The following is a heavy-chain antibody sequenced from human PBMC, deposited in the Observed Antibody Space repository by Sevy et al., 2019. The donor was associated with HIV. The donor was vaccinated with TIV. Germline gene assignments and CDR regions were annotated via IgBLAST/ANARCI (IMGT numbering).Heavy chain of an antibody. CDR3: ARESYDFWTGPVDYDYGMDV. CDR2: INPKSGAT. Sequence: GESLKISCKASGYTFSDSGYYVHWVRQAPGQGLEWMGWINPKSGATNYAQKFQGRVTVTRDTSVSTANMELSRLRSDDTAVYYCARESYDFWTGPVDYDYGMDVWGQGTTVTVSS. V-gene: IGHV1-2*02. D-gene: IGHD3-3*01. J-gene: IGHJ6*02. CDR1: GYTFSDSGYY.